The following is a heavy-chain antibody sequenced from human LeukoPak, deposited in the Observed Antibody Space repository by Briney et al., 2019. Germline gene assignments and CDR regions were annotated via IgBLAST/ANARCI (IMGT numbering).Heavy chain of an antibody. V-gene: IGHV1-69-2*01. CDR3: ATVGYSSSWYLWFDP. D-gene: IGHD6-13*01. CDR2: VDPEDGET. J-gene: IGHJ5*02. Sequence: ATVKISCKASGYTFTDYYMHWVQQAPGKGLEWMGRVDPEDGETIYAEKFQGRVTITADTSTDTAYMELSSLRSEDTAVYHCATVGYSSSWYLWFDPWGQGTLVTVSS. CDR1: GYTFTDYY.